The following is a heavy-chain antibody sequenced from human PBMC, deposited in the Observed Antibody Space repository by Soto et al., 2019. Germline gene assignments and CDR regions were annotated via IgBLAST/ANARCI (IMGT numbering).Heavy chain of an antibody. Sequence: EVQLLESGGSLVQPGGSLRLSCAASGFTFSSSAMSWVRQAPGKGLEWVSAISGSGGTTYYADSVKGRFTISRDNSKNTLYLQMNSLRAEDTAVYYCAKNVWGITIFGGMDVWGQGTTVTVSS. D-gene: IGHD3-9*01. J-gene: IGHJ6*02. CDR2: ISGSGGTT. CDR3: AKNVWGITIFGGMDV. CDR1: GFTFSSSA. V-gene: IGHV3-23*01.